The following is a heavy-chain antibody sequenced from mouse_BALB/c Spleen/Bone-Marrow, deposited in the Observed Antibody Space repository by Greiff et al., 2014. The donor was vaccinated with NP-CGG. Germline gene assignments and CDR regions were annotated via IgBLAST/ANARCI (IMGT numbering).Heavy chain of an antibody. CDR1: GFTFSSYG. CDR2: ISSGGSYT. CDR3: ARQYGNYWDYFDY. Sequence: EVKLVESGGDLVKPGGSLKLSCAASGFTFSSYGMSWVRQTPDKRLEWVATISSGGSYTYYPDSVKGRFTISRDNAKNTLYLQMSSLKSEDTAMYYCARQYGNYWDYFDYWGQGITLTVSS. D-gene: IGHD2-10*02. J-gene: IGHJ2*01. V-gene: IGHV5-6*01.